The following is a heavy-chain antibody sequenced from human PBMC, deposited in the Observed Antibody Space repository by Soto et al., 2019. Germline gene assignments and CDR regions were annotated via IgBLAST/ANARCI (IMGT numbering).Heavy chain of an antibody. V-gene: IGHV2-5*02. CDR3: AHRHGSSASYYFEY. D-gene: IGHD3-10*01. CDR2: IYWDGNK. J-gene: IGHJ4*02. CDR1: GFSLSTSGVS. Sequence: QITLKESGPTLVKPTQPLTLTCTFSGFSLSTSGVSVAWIRQPPGKALEWLALIYWDGNKRYSPTLESRLTITKDSSKNQVVLTMTYMDPVDTATYSCAHRHGSSASYYFEYWGPGTLVTVSS.